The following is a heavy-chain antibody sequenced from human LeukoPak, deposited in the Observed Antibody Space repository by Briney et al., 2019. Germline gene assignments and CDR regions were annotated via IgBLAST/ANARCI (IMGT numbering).Heavy chain of an antibody. V-gene: IGHV3-23*01. D-gene: IGHD1/OR15-1a*01. CDR1: GFAFSTYA. J-gene: IGHJ4*02. CDR2: PSGNGDTT. Sequence: GGSLRLSCAASGFAFSTYAMSWVRQPPGEGLEWVATPSGNGDTTYYADSVKGRFTVSRDNSKSILYLQMNSLRAEDTAVYYCAKGGSLGGRLEHDYWGQGTLVTVSS. CDR3: AKGGSLGGRLEHDY.